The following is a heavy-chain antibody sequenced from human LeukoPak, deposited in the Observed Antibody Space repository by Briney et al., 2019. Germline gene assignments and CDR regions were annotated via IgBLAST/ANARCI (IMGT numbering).Heavy chain of an antibody. D-gene: IGHD2-15*01. Sequence: SETLSLTCTVSGGSISSYYWSWIRQPPGKGLEWIGYIYYSGSTNYNPSFKSRVTISVDTSKNQFSLKLSSVTAADTAVYYCARQGCSGGSCYSPDTRYAFDIWGQGTMVTVSS. CDR1: GGSISSYY. CDR2: IYYSGST. V-gene: IGHV4-59*08. CDR3: ARQGCSGGSCYSPDTRYAFDI. J-gene: IGHJ3*02.